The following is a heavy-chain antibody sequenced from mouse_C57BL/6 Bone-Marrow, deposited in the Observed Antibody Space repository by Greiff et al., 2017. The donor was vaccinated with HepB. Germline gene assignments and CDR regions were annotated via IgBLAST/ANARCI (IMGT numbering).Heavy chain of an antibody. CDR3: ARNDYVLYYYAMDY. J-gene: IGHJ4*01. CDR1: GYTFTSYW. V-gene: IGHV1-53*01. D-gene: IGHD2-4*01. Sequence: VQLQQPGTELVKPGASVKLSCKASGYTFTSYWMHWVKQRPGQGLEWIGNINPSNGDTNYNEKFKSKATMTVDKSSSTAYMQLSSLTSEDSAVYYCARNDYVLYYYAMDYWGQGTSGTVSS. CDR2: INPSNGDT.